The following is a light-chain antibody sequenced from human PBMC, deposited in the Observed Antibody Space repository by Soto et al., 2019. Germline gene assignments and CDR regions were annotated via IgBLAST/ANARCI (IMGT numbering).Light chain of an antibody. CDR1: QSVSNW. J-gene: IGKJ1*01. V-gene: IGKV1-5*03. CDR3: QQYDTYWT. Sequence: DIQMTQSPSSLSASVGDRVIITFRASQSVSNWLAWYQQKPGKAPNLLIDKASSLKSGVPSRFSGSGSGTEFTLTISNLQPDDFATYYCQQYDTYWTFGQRTKADIK. CDR2: KAS.